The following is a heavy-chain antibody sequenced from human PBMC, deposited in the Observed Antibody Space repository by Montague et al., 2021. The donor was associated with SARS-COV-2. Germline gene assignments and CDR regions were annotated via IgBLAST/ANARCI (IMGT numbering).Heavy chain of an antibody. CDR3: AKQALTRYCTSTTCFGAAFDI. Sequence: SETLSLTCTVSGVSISSYYWTWIRQPPGKGLEWIGFIYCSGSTNYNPSLKSRVTISVDTSKNQFSLKLSSVTAADTAVYYCAKQALTRYCTSTTCFGAAFDIGGQGTMVTVSS. D-gene: IGHD2-2*01. V-gene: IGHV4-59*08. CDR2: IYCSGST. J-gene: IGHJ3*02. CDR1: GVSISSYY.